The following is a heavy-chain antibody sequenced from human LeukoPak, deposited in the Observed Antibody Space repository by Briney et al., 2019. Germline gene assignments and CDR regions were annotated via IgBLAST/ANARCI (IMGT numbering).Heavy chain of an antibody. CDR2: ISYDGSNK. J-gene: IGHJ4*02. V-gene: IGHV3-30*18. CDR1: GFTFSSYG. D-gene: IGHD3-10*01. CDR3: AKGITMVRGPEPNFDY. Sequence: GGSLRLSCAASGFTFSSYGMHWVRQAPGKGLEGVAVISYDGSNKYYADSVKGRFTISRDSSKNTLYLQMNSLRAEDTAVYYCAKGITMVRGPEPNFDYWGQGTLVTVSS.